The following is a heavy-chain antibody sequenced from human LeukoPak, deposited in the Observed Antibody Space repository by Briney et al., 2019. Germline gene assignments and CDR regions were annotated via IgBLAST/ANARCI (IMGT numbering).Heavy chain of an antibody. V-gene: IGHV3-7*01. D-gene: IGHD2-2*01. CDR3: ARVWSAANDY. Sequence: GGSLRLSCAASGFTLSSYWMSWDRQAPGKGLEWVANIKQDGSEKYYVDSVKGRFTISRDNAKNSLYLQMNSLRAEDTAVYYCARVWSAANDYWGQGTLVTVSS. CDR2: IKQDGSEK. CDR1: GFTLSSYW. J-gene: IGHJ4*02.